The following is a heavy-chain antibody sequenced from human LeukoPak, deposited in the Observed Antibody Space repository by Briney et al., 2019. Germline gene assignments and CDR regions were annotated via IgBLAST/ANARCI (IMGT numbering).Heavy chain of an antibody. Sequence: GGSLRLSCAASGFTFSSYEMNWVRQAPGKGLEWVSYISSSGSTIYYADSVKGRFTISRDNAKKSLYLQMNSLRAEDTAVYYCARRWLQSYAFDIWGQGTMVTVSS. D-gene: IGHD5-24*01. V-gene: IGHV3-48*03. CDR2: ISSSGSTI. J-gene: IGHJ3*02. CDR1: GFTFSSYE. CDR3: ARRWLQSYAFDI.